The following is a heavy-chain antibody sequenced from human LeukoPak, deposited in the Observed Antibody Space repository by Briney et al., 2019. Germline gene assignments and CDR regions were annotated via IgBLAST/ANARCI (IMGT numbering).Heavy chain of an antibody. J-gene: IGHJ4*02. CDR1: GFAFSSYW. CDR3: ASWGPYYYGSGSYYKSYYFDY. Sequence: GGSLRLSCAASGFAFSSYWMSWVRQAPGKGLEWVANIKQDGSEKYYVDSVKGRFTISRDNAKNSLYLQMNSLRAEDTAVYYCASWGPYYYGSGSYYKSYYFDYWSQGTLVTVSS. V-gene: IGHV3-7*01. CDR2: IKQDGSEK. D-gene: IGHD3-10*01.